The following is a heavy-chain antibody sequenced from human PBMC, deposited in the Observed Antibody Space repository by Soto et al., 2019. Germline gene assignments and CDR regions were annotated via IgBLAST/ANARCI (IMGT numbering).Heavy chain of an antibody. CDR2: IYPGDSDT. CDR1: GYSFTSYW. CDR3: ARNSPLRYCSSTSCYMPYYYYMDV. J-gene: IGHJ6*03. Sequence: PGESLKISCKGSGYSFTSYWIGWVRQMPGKGLEWMGIIYPGDSDTRYSPSFQGQVTISADKSISTAYLQWSSLKASDTAMYYCARNSPLRYCSSTSCYMPYYYYMDVWGKGTTVTVS. D-gene: IGHD2-2*02. V-gene: IGHV5-51*01.